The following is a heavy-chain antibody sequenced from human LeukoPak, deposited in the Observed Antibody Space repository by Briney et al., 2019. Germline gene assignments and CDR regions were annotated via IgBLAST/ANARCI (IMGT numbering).Heavy chain of an antibody. CDR3: ARDTRGSYNYYYYMDV. CDR2: ISYDGSDK. J-gene: IGHJ6*03. CDR1: GFIFSSYA. V-gene: IGHV3-30*04. Sequence: PGGSLRLSCAASGFIFSSYAMHWVRQAPGKGLEWVAVISYDGSDKYCAESVKGRFTFSRDNSNNTLYLQMNSLRAEDTAVYYCARDTRGSYNYYYYMDVWGKGTTVTVSS. D-gene: IGHD1-26*01.